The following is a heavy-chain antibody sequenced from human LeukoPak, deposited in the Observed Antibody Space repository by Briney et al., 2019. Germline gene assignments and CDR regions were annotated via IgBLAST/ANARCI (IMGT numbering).Heavy chain of an antibody. CDR3: ARDSSGDHYGGSYYFDY. D-gene: IGHD4-23*01. Sequence: SVKVSCTASGGTFSSYAISWVRQAPGQGLEWMGGIIPIFGTANYAQKFQGRVTITADESTSTAYMELSSLRSEDTAVYYCARDSSGDHYGGSYYFDYWGQGTLVTVSS. CDR1: GGTFSSYA. V-gene: IGHV1-69*13. J-gene: IGHJ4*02. CDR2: IIPIFGTA.